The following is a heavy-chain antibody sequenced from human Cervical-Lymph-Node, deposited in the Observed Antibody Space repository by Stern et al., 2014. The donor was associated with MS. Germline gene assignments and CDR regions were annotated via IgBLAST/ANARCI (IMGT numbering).Heavy chain of an antibody. CDR3: AKKSGSGWYYVS. CDR2: ISTTGGTT. CDR1: GFTFSTYD. D-gene: IGHD6-19*01. V-gene: IGHV3-23*04. J-gene: IGHJ5*02. Sequence: VQLVDSGGGLVQPGGSLRLSGAASGFTFSTYDMSWVRRAPGKGPQFVSAISTTGGTTYYADSVKGRFTISRDNSKNTLYLQMNSLRAEDTAVYYCAKKSGSGWYYVSWGQGSLVTVSS.